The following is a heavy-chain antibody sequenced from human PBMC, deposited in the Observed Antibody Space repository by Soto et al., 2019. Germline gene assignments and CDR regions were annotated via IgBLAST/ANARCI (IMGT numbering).Heavy chain of an antibody. V-gene: IGHV3-74*01. CDR1: AFTFSDYW. CDR2: INGDGTST. D-gene: IGHD3-22*01. CDR3: TRVRSGNYGAFDY. J-gene: IGHJ4*02. Sequence: SGGSLRLSCAASAFTFSDYWMHWVRQAPGKGLVWVSRINGDGTSTSYADSVKGRFTISRDSAKNTLYLQMNSLRAEDTAVYYCTRVRSGNYGAFDYWGQGALVTVYS.